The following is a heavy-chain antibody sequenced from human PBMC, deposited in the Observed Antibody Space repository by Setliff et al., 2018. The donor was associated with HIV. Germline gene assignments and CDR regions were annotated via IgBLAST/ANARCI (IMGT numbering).Heavy chain of an antibody. CDR1: GYTFTSYY. Sequence: GASVKVSCNASGYTFTSYYLHWVRQAPGQGLEWMGIINPSGGSTTYAQKFQGRVTMTRDTSASTVYMELSSLRSEDTAVYYCAREARYQDRYYYYMDVWGKGTTVTVSS. J-gene: IGHJ6*03. CDR3: AREARYQDRYYYYMDV. CDR2: INPSGGST. D-gene: IGHD1-20*01. V-gene: IGHV1-46*03.